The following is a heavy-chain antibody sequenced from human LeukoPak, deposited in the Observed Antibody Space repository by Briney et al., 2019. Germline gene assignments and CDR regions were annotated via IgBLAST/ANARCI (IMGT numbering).Heavy chain of an antibody. V-gene: IGHV3-23*01. CDR3: AKGYYYDSSGPGPADV. CDR1: GFTFSSYA. D-gene: IGHD3-22*01. J-gene: IGHJ6*02. Sequence: GGSLRLSCAASGFTFSSYAMSWVRQAPGKGLEWVSAISGSGGSTYYADSVKGRFTISRDNSKNTLYLQMNSPRAEDTAVYYCAKGYYYDSSGPGPADVWGQGTTVTVSS. CDR2: ISGSGGST.